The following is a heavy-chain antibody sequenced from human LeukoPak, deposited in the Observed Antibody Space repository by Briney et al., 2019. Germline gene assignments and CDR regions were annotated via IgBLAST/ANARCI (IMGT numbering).Heavy chain of an antibody. CDR2: ISATGGRK. Sequence: PGGSLRLSCAASGFTFSSYAMSWVRQAPGKGLEWVSAISATGGRKDYADSVKGRFTISRDNSKNTLYLQMNSLRAEDTAVYYCAKHEKFYYDSSGYLDYWGQGTLVTVSS. CDR3: AKHEKFYYDSSGYLDY. D-gene: IGHD3-22*01. J-gene: IGHJ4*02. CDR1: GFTFSSYA. V-gene: IGHV3-23*01.